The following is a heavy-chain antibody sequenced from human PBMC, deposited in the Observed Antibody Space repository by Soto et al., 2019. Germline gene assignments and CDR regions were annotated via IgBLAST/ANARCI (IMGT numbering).Heavy chain of an antibody. J-gene: IGHJ4*02. V-gene: IGHV4-4*02. CDR1: GASINRNNW. CDR3: ARSITFDWLFFDY. Sequence: SETLSLTCAVSGASINRNNWWSWVRQAPGKGLEWIGEIYHSGSTNYNPSLKSRVTISVDKSKNHFSLKLSSVTAADTAVYYCARSITFDWLFFDYWGQGTLVTVSS. CDR2: IYHSGST. D-gene: IGHD3-9*01.